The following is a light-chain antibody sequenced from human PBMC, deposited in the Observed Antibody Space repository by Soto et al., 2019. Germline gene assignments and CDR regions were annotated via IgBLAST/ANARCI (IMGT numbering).Light chain of an antibody. J-gene: IGKJ1*01. V-gene: IGKV3-15*01. CDR3: QQYNNWPPWT. Sequence: ILMTQSPATLSVSPGERATLSCRASQSVSNNLAWYQQKPGQAPRLLIYDASTRATGIPARFSGSASGTEFTLTITGLQSEDFAVYYCQQYNNWPPWTFGQETKVEIK. CDR2: DAS. CDR1: QSVSNN.